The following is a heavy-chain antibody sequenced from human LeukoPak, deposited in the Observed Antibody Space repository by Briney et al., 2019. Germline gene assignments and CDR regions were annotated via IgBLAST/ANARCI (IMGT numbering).Heavy chain of an antibody. D-gene: IGHD2-2*01. CDR2: IKSRTDGGTT. J-gene: IGHJ4*02. Sequence: GGSLRLSCAASGFTFSNAWMSWVRQAPGKGLEWVGRIKSRTDGGTTDYATSVKGRFTISRDDSNTLFLQMSSLKPEDTAVYYCTTPGYCSGITCYLFDYWGPGTLVTVSS. CDR1: GFTFSNAW. CDR3: TTPGYCSGITCYLFDY. V-gene: IGHV3-15*01.